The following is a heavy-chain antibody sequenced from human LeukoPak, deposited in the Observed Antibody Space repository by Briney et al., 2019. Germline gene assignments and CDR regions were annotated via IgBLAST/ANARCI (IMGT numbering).Heavy chain of an antibody. CDR3: ARDPHIVVVPAAYFDY. CDR1: GFTFSSYA. J-gene: IGHJ4*02. Sequence: GGSLRLSCAASGFTFSSYAMHWVRQAPGKGLEWGAVISYDGSNKYYADSVKGRFTISRDNSKNTLYLQMNSLRAEDTAVYYCARDPHIVVVPAAYFDYWGQGTLVTVSS. CDR2: ISYDGSNK. V-gene: IGHV3-30*04. D-gene: IGHD2-2*01.